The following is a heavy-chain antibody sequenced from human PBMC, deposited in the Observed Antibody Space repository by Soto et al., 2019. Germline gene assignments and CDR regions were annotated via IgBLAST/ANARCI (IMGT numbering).Heavy chain of an antibody. J-gene: IGHJ4*02. Sequence: PSETLSLTCAVSGGSVSVDSYYWAWIRQPPGKGLEWIATIHYRGSTYYATSLKSRVTISIDTSKNQFPLMLASVTATDTAFYYCARLATTVSTPNYWGQGTLVTVSS. V-gene: IGHV4-39*01. CDR2: IHYRGST. D-gene: IGHD4-17*01. CDR1: GGSVSVDSYY. CDR3: ARLATTVSTPNY.